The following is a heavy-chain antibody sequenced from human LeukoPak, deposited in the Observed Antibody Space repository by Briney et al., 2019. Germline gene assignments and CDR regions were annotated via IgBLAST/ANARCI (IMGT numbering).Heavy chain of an antibody. CDR1: GFTFSDYS. V-gene: IGHV3-48*01. Sequence: GGSLRLSCVASGFTFSDYSMDWVRQAPGKGLEWVSYIRSSGSPIYYADSVKGRFTISRDNAKNSLYLQMNSLRAEDTAVYYCVRDPNALDYWGQGTLVTVSS. D-gene: IGHD1-1*01. CDR3: VRDPNALDY. J-gene: IGHJ4*02. CDR2: IRSSGSPI.